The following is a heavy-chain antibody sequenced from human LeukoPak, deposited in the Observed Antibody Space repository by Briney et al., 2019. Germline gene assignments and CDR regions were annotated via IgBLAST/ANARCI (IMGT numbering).Heavy chain of an antibody. CDR1: GFTFDDYG. D-gene: IGHD6-13*01. Sequence: GGSLRLSCAASGFTFDDYGMSWVRQAPGKGLEWVSGINWNGGSTGYADSVKGRFTISRDNAKNSLYLQMNSLRAEDTALYYCAREQQLVPYYYYYMDVWGKGTTVTVSS. V-gene: IGHV3-20*04. CDR2: INWNGGST. J-gene: IGHJ6*03. CDR3: AREQQLVPYYYYYMDV.